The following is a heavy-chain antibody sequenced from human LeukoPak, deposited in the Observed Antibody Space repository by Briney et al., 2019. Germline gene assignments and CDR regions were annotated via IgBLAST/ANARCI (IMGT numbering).Heavy chain of an antibody. V-gene: IGHV3-20*04. CDR3: ARSTHPPGIAAAGTSGNTFDY. CDR1: GSTFDDYG. J-gene: IGHJ4*02. CDR2: INWNGGST. Sequence: GGSLRLSCAASGSTFDDYGMSWVRQAPGKGLEWVSGINWNGGSTGYADSVKGRFTISRDNAKNSLYLQVNSLRAEDTALYYCARSTHPPGIAAAGTSGNTFDYWGQGTLVTVSS. D-gene: IGHD6-13*01.